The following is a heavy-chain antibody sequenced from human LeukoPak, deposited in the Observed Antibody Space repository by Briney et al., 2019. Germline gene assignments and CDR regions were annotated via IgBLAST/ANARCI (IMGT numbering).Heavy chain of an antibody. D-gene: IGHD3-22*01. CDR3: ATPSEGRYYYDSSGFSYYYYYMDV. CDR1: GGSISSYY. CDR2: IYYSGST. V-gene: IGHV4-59*01. J-gene: IGHJ6*03. Sequence: SETLSLTCTVDGGSISSYYWSWIRQPPGKGLEWIGYIYYSGSTYYNPSLRSRVTISVDTSKNQFSLKLSSVTAADTAVYYCATPSEGRYYYDSSGFSYYYYYMDVWGKGTTVTISS.